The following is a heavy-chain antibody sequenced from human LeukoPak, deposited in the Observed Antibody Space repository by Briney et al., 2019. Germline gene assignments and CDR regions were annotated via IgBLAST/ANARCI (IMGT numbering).Heavy chain of an antibody. CDR2: IIPIFGTA. V-gene: IGHV1-69*13. CDR3: AGECSTSCYMDV. D-gene: IGHD2-2*01. Sequence: SVKVSCKASGGTFSSYAISWVRQAPGQGLEWMGGIIPIFGTANYAQKFQGRVTITADESTSTAYMELSSLRSEDTAVYYCAGECSTSCYMDVWGKGTTVTVSS. CDR1: GGTFSSYA. J-gene: IGHJ6*03.